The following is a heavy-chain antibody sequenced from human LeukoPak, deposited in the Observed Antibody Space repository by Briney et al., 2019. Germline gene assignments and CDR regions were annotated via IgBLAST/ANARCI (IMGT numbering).Heavy chain of an antibody. CDR1: AYSFTSYC. CDR3: VRYEDD. V-gene: IGHV5-10-1*01. Sequence: GGSLMIFCKGSAYSFTSYCISWVRQKPGKGLEWMGRIVPSDSYTNYSPSFQGHVNISADKSISTAYLQWSSLKASDTAVYYCVRYEDDWGQGTLVTVHS. J-gene: IGHJ4*02. D-gene: IGHD3-16*01. CDR2: IVPSDSYT.